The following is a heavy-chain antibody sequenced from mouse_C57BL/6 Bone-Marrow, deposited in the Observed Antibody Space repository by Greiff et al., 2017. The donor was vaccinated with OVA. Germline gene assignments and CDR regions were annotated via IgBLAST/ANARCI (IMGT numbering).Heavy chain of an antibody. D-gene: IGHD2-4*01. CDR2: ISSGSSTI. CDR1: GFTFSDYG. CDR3: ARSDYDYFDY. Sequence: EVQLVESGGGLVKPGGSLKLSCAASGFTFSDYGMHWVRQAPEKGLEWVAYISSGSSTIYYADTVKGRFTISRDNAKNTLFLQMNSLRSEDTAMYYCARSDYDYFDYWGQGTTLTVSS. J-gene: IGHJ2*01. V-gene: IGHV5-17*01.